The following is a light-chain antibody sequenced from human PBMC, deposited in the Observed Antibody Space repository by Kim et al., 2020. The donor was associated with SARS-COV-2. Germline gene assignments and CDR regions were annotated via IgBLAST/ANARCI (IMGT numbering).Light chain of an antibody. CDR2: GSS. J-gene: IGKJ1*01. V-gene: IGKV3-20*01. CDR3: QQYGTSPRT. Sequence: APGESATLSCRASHMISSGCVAWYQQRSGRAPRLLLFGSSTRAPDIPDRFSGSGSGRDFTLTITRLEPEDSAVYDCQQYGTSPRTFGQGTKVDIK. CDR1: HMISSGC.